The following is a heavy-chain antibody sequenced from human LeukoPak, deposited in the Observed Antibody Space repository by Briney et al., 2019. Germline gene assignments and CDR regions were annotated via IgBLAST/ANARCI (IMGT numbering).Heavy chain of an antibody. J-gene: IGHJ3*02. V-gene: IGHV5-51*01. CDR1: GYSFTSYW. D-gene: IGHD1-26*01. CDR2: IHPSDSDT. Sequence: GESLKISCKGSGYSFTSYWIGWVRQMPGKGLEWMGIIHPSDSDTRYSPSFQGQVTISADKSISTAYLQWSSLKALDTAMYYCATHSGTFLYTFDIWGQGTMVTVSS. CDR3: ATHSGTFLYTFDI.